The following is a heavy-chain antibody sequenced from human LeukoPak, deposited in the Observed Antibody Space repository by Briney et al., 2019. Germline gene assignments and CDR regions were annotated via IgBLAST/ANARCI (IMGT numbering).Heavy chain of an antibody. CDR1: GFTFIEYG. Sequence: GGSLRLSCTASGFTFIEYGIHWVRQAPGKGLEWVAVISWDGSNKYYADSVKGRFTVSRDNPKNTLYLQMNSLRSEDTAVYYCSTFGYWGQGALVTVSS. J-gene: IGHJ4*02. CDR2: ISWDGSNK. CDR3: STFGY. V-gene: IGHV3-30*03.